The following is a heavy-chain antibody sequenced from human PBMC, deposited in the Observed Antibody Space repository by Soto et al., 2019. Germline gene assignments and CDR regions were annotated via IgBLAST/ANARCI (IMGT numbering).Heavy chain of an antibody. CDR2: IWYDGSNK. Sequence: PGGSLRLSCAASGFTFSSYGMHWVRQAPGKGLEWVAVIWYDGSNKYYADSVKGRFTISRDNSKNTLYLQMNSLRAEDTAVYYCARDYGDYYYYYMDVWGKGTTVTVSS. CDR1: GFTFSSYG. CDR3: ARDYGDYYYYYMDV. V-gene: IGHV3-33*01. J-gene: IGHJ6*03. D-gene: IGHD4-17*01.